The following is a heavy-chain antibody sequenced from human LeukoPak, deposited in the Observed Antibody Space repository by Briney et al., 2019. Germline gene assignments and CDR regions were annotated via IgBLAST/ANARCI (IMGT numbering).Heavy chain of an antibody. CDR1: GFTVSSNY. CDR3: ASGGV. J-gene: IGHJ4*02. V-gene: IGHV3-7*01. CDR2: INEDGSAK. D-gene: IGHD2-8*02. Sequence: PGGSLRLSCAASGFTVSSNYMSWVRQAPGKGPEWVANINEDGSAKSSVDSVKGRFTISRDNAKDSLFLQMNSLRAEDTAIYYCASGGVWGQGTLVTVSS.